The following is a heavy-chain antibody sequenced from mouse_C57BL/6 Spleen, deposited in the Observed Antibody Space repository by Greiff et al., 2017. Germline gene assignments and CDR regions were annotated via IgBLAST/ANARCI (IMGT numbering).Heavy chain of an antibody. J-gene: IGHJ2*01. Sequence: QVQLQQSGAELVRPGASVKLSCKASGYTFTDYYINWVKQRPGQGLEWIARIYPGSGNTYYNEKFKGKATLTAEKSSSTAYMQLSSLTSEDSAVYCCARYYYYGSSVDYRGQGTTLTVSS. V-gene: IGHV1-76*01. D-gene: IGHD1-1*01. CDR3: ARYYYYGSSVDY. CDR2: IYPGSGNT. CDR1: GYTFTDYY.